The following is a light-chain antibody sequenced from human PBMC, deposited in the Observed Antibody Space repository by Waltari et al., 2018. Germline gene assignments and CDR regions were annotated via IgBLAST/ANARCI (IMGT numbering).Light chain of an antibody. V-gene: IGKV3-11*01. CDR3: LQSSNWYT. CDR2: GAS. Sequence: EIVLTQSPATLSLSPGERATLSCRASQSVSSYLAWYQLKPGQVPRLSIYGASNRATGIPAMFSGSASGTDFTLTINSLEPEDFAVYYCLQSSNWYTFGQGTKLEIK. J-gene: IGKJ2*01. CDR1: QSVSSY.